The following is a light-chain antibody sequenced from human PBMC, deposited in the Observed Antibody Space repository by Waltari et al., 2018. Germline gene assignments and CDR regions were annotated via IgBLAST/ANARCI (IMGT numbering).Light chain of an antibody. V-gene: IGLV2-14*03. Sequence: QSALTQPASVSGSPGQSITISCTRTSSDVRSSTYSSWYQQHPGKAPRVMIYDVSSRPSGVSNRFSGSRSGNTASLTISGLQAEDEADYHCSSYSSINGWVFGGGTKVTVL. CDR3: SSYSSINGWV. J-gene: IGLJ3*02. CDR1: SSDVRSSTY. CDR2: DVS.